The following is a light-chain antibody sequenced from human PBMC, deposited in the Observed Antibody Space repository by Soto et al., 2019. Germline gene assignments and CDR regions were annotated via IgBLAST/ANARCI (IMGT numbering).Light chain of an antibody. CDR2: DSS. CDR1: QSFSNN. J-gene: IGKJ1*01. Sequence: EIVLTQSPATLSLSPGERATLSCRASQSFSNNLAWYQQKPGQAPRLLIYDSSPRATGIPPRFSGSGSGTDFTLIISSLEPADFAVYYCQQRGDWPRTFGQGTKVEIK. CDR3: QQRGDWPRT. V-gene: IGKV3-11*01.